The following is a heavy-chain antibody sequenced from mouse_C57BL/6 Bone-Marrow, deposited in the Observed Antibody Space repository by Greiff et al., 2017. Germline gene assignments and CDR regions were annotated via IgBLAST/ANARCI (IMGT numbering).Heavy chain of an antibody. CDR2: IYPRSGNT. J-gene: IGHJ1*03. CDR3: ARGDFGSSYVLYWYVDV. Sequence: VQLQQSGAELARPGASVKLSCKASGYTFTSYGISWVKQRTGQGLEWIGEIYPRSGNTYYNEKFKGKATLTADKSSSTAYMELRSLTSEDSAVYFCARGDFGSSYVLYWYVDVWGTGTTVTVSS. D-gene: IGHD1-1*01. CDR1: GYTFTSYG. V-gene: IGHV1-81*01.